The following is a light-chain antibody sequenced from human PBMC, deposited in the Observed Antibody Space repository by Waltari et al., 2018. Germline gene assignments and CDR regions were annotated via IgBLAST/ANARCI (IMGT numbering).Light chain of an antibody. V-gene: IGLV2-14*03. CDR3: SSFTTSSTYV. Sequence: QSALTQTASVSGSPGQSITISCTGTSSDVGAYNHVSWYQQNPGKAPNVMIYDFSNRPSGVSNRFSGSKSGNTASLSISGLQAEDEADYYCSSFTTSSTYVFGTGTKVTVL. CDR2: DFS. CDR1: SSDVGAYNH. J-gene: IGLJ1*01.